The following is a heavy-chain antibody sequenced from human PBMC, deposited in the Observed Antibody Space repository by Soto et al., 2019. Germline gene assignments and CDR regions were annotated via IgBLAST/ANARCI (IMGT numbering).Heavy chain of an antibody. J-gene: IGHJ3*02. CDR3: ARLEQSYAFDI. V-gene: IGHV4-39*01. CDR2: IYFSGST. Sequence: LQLQESGPGLVKPSGTLSPTRTVPGGPNNSSGFYLGWIRQPPGKGLEWIGRIYFSGSTYYNPSHKSRVTISVDTSKNQFSLKLSSVTAAATAVYYCARLEQSYAFDIWCQGTMVTVSS. CDR1: GGPNNSSGFY. D-gene: IGHD6-19*01.